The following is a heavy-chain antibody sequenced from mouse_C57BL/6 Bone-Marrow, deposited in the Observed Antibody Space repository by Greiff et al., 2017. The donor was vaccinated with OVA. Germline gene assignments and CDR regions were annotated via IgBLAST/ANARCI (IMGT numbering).Heavy chain of an antibody. Sequence: EVQLVESGGGLVQPGGSLKLSCAASGFTFSDYGMAWVRQAPRKGPEWVAFISNLAYSIYYADTVTGRFTISRENAKNTLYLEMSSLRSEDTAMYYCARLTSWGYFDDWGTGTTVTVSS. CDR3: ARLTSWGYFDD. V-gene: IGHV5-15*01. D-gene: IGHD2-13*01. J-gene: IGHJ1*03. CDR2: ISNLAYSI. CDR1: GFTFSDYG.